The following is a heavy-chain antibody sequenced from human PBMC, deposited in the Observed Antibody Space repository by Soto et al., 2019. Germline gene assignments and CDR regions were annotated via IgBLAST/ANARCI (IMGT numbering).Heavy chain of an antibody. D-gene: IGHD1-26*01. CDR2: IIPIFGTA. V-gene: IGHV1-69*13. CDR1: GGTFSSYA. CDR3: AREKVGAPDY. J-gene: IGHJ4*02. Sequence: GPSVKVSCKASGGTFSSYAISWVRQAPGQGLEWMGEIIPIFGTANYAQKFQGRVTITADESTSTAYMELSSLRSEDTAVYYCAREKVGAPDYWGQGTLVTVSS.